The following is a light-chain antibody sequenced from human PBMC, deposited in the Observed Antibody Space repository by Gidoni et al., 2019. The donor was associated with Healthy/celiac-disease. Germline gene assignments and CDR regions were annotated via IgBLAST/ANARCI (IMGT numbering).Light chain of an antibody. V-gene: IGKV3-20*01. Sequence: EIVLTQSPGTLSLSPGERATLSCRASQSVSSSYLAWYQQKPGQAPRLLIYGASSRATGIPDRFSVSGSGTDFTLTISRLEPEDFAVYYCQQYGSSSWXXXQGTKVEIK. J-gene: IGKJ1*01. CDR3: QQYGSSSWX. CDR2: GAS. CDR1: QSVSSSY.